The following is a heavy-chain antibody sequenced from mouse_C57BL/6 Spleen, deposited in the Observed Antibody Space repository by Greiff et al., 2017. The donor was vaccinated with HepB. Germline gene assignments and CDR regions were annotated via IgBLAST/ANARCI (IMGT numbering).Heavy chain of an antibody. CDR1: GYSITSGYY. Sequence: EVQVVESGPGLVKPSQSLSLTCSVTGYSITSGYYWNWIRQFPGNKLEWMGYISYDGSNNYNPSLKNRISITRDTSKNQFFLKLNSVTTEDTATYYCARVYQGMDYWGQGTSVTVSS. J-gene: IGHJ4*01. CDR2: ISYDGSN. CDR3: ARVYQGMDY. V-gene: IGHV3-6*01.